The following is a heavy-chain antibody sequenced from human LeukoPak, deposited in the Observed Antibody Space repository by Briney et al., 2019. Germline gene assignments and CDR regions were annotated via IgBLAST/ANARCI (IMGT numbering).Heavy chain of an antibody. CDR2: IYYSGST. D-gene: IGHD3-10*01. CDR3: ARDLGAQTYWFDP. CDR1: GGSISSGGYY. Sequence: SETLSLTCTVSGGSISSGGYYWSWIRQHPGKGLEWIGYIYYSGSTYYNPSLKSRVTISVDTSKNQFSLKLSSVTAADTAVYYCARDLGAQTYWFDPWGQGTLVTVSS. J-gene: IGHJ5*02. V-gene: IGHV4-31*03.